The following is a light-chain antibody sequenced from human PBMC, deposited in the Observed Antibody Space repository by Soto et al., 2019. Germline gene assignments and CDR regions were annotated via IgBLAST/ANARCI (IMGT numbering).Light chain of an antibody. V-gene: IGKV1-33*01. CDR1: QSISNS. CDR3: QQYESLPLT. Sequence: DIQMTQSPSSVSASVGDRVTITCRASQSISNSLNWYKQNPGKAPKLLIYDASDLETGVPSRFSGSGSGTGFTFTISSLQPEDFATYYCQQYESLPLTFGQGTRLEIK. CDR2: DAS. J-gene: IGKJ5*01.